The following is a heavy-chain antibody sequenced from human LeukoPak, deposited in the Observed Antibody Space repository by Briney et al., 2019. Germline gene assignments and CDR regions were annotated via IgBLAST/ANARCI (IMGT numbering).Heavy chain of an antibody. J-gene: IGHJ4*02. CDR3: AKDPGYCSGGSCYSHFDY. D-gene: IGHD2-15*01. CDR1: GFTFSSYG. CDR2: IRYDGSNK. Sequence: GGSLGLSCAASGFTFSSYGMHWVRQAPGKGLEWVAFIRYDGSNKYYADSVKGRFTISRDNSKNTLYLQMNSLRAEDTAVYYCAKDPGYCSGGSCYSHFDYWGQGTLVTVSS. V-gene: IGHV3-30*02.